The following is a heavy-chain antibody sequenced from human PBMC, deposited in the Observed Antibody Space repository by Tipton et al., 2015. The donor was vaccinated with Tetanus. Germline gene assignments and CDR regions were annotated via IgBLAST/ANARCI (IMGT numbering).Heavy chain of an antibody. V-gene: IGHV4-59*12. CDR1: GGSISSYY. CDR3: ARGWSECSSWSCSPFDS. D-gene: IGHD2-2*01. CDR2: IYYSGST. J-gene: IGHJ4*02. Sequence: TLSLTCTVSGGSISSYYWSWIRQPPGKGLEWIGYIYYSGSTNYNPSLKSRVTISVDTSKNQFSLKLSSVTAADTAVYYCARGWSECSSWSCSPFDSWGQGTLVTVSS.